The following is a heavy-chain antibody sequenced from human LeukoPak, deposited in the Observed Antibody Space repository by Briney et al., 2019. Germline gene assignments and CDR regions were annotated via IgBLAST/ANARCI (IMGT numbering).Heavy chain of an antibody. V-gene: IGHV3-21*01. J-gene: IGHJ4*02. Sequence: GGSLSLSCAASGFTFSSYSMNWVRQAPGKGLEWVSSISTGSSYIFYADSVKGRFTISRDNAKNSLYLQLNSLRAEDTAVYYSARLPANRLPADYWGQGTLVTVSS. CDR1: GFTFSSYS. D-gene: IGHD2-15*01. CDR3: ARLPANRLPADY. CDR2: ISTGSSYI.